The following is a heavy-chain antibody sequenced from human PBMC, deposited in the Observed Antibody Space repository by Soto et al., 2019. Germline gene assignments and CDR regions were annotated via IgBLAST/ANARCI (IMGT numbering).Heavy chain of an antibody. CDR2: IYWDDDK. J-gene: IGHJ5*02. Sequence: QITLKESGPTLVKPTQTLTLTCTFSGFSLSTSGVGVGWIRQPPGKALEWLALIYWDDDKRYSPSLKSRLTRTKDTSKNQVVLTMTNMDPVDTATYYCAHSASIASITGPNWFDPWGQGTLVTVSS. CDR1: GFSLSTSGVG. V-gene: IGHV2-5*02. D-gene: IGHD5-12*01. CDR3: AHSASIASITGPNWFDP.